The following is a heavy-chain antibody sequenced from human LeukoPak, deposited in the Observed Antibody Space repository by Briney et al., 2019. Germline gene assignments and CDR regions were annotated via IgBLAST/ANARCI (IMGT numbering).Heavy chain of an antibody. CDR1: GFTFSSYA. CDR3: AKSYQIVVVISQPLDY. CDR2: ISGSGGST. D-gene: IGHD3-22*01. Sequence: GGSLRLSCAAFGFTFSSYAMSWVRQAPGKGLEWVSAISGSGGSTYYADSVKGRFTISRDNSKNTLYLQMNSLRAEDTAVYYCAKSYQIVVVISQPLDYWGQGTLVTVSS. J-gene: IGHJ4*02. V-gene: IGHV3-23*01.